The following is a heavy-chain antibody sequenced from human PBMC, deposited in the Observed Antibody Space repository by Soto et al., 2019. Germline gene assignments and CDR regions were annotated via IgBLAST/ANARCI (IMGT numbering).Heavy chain of an antibody. V-gene: IGHV3-9*01. CDR3: AKGSYDVCSPYYFGS. CDR2: ITWNSRVL. J-gene: IGHJ4*02. D-gene: IGHD2-15*01. CDR1: GLNFDDFA. Sequence: EVQLVESGGRLVQPGRSLRLSCVGTGLNFDDFAMHWVRQAPGKGLEWVSGITWNSRVLAYADSVKGRFTISRDNARNYLYLQMHSLRDEDTALYYCAKGSYDVCSPYYFGSWGQATLVTVSS.